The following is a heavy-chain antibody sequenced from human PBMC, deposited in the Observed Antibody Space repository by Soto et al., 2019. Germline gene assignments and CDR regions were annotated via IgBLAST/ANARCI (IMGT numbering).Heavy chain of an antibody. D-gene: IGHD3-3*01. CDR1: GFTFRTHG. V-gene: IGHV3-33*03. Sequence: GSLRRACAASGFTFRTHGMHWVRQAPGKGLEWVAVIWYDGSIKYYADAVKGRFTISRDNSKNTLYLEMNSLRGEDTAVYYCASVVIFGVVPSFYGMNVWGQGTTVTVSS. CDR2: IWYDGSIK. J-gene: IGHJ6*02. CDR3: ASVVIFGVVPSFYGMNV.